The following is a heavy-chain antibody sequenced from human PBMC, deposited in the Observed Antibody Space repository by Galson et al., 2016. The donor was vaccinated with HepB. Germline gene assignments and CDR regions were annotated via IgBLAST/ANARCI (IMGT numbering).Heavy chain of an antibody. CDR2: IGVEKSQV. CDR3: ARGRADRSGRPYFGLDV. CDR1: GFIFNVFV. V-gene: IGHV3-21*06. D-gene: IGHD3-3*01. J-gene: IGHJ6*04. Sequence: SLRLSCAASGFIFNVFVMNWVRQVPGRGLEWVSSIGVEKSQVYYGDSVRGRFTISRDDGTVSVSLQMNSLRVEDTGVYYCARGRADRSGRPYFGLDVWGRGTTVIVSS.